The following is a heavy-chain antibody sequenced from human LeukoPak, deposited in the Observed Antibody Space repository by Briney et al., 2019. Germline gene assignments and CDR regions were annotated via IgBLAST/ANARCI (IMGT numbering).Heavy chain of an antibody. Sequence: ASVKVSCKASGYTFTSYGISWVRQAPGQGLEWMGWISTYNGNTNSAQKLQGRVTMTTDTSTSTAYMELSSLRSDDTAVYYCARRYCRSTSCYFDYWGQGTLVTVSS. CDR3: ARRYCRSTSCYFDY. V-gene: IGHV1-18*01. J-gene: IGHJ4*02. D-gene: IGHD2-2*01. CDR2: ISTYNGNT. CDR1: GYTFTSYG.